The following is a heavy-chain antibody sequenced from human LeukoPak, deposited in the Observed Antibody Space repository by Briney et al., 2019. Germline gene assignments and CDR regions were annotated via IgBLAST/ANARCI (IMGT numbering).Heavy chain of an antibody. V-gene: IGHV1-2*02. CDR3: TRERINSGTYSEALDY. CDR1: GYTFSGHY. CDR2: IDPDSGDT. Sequence: ASVKVSFKASGYTFSGHYIHWVRQAPGQGLEWMGWIDPDSGDTNYAQKFQGRVTMTRDTSISTAYMELSSLTSDDTAVYYCTRERINSGTYSEALDYWGQGTLVTVSS. J-gene: IGHJ4*02. D-gene: IGHD1-26*01.